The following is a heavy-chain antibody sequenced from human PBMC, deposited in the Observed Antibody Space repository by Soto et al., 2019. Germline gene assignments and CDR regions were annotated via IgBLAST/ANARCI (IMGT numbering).Heavy chain of an antibody. CDR1: GFTFSSYG. J-gene: IGHJ6*02. D-gene: IGHD4-17*01. Sequence: QVQLVESGGGVVQPGRSLRLSCAASGFTFSSYGMHWVRQAPGKGLEWVAVRWYDGSNKYYADSVKGRFTIPRDNSKNTLYMQMNSLRAEDTAVYYCARDRFMTTVVTRTVEYGMDVWGQGTTVTVSS. CDR2: RWYDGSNK. CDR3: ARDRFMTTVVTRTVEYGMDV. V-gene: IGHV3-33*01.